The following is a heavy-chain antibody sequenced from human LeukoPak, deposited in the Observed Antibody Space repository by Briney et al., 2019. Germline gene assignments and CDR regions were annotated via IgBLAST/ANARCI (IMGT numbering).Heavy chain of an antibody. V-gene: IGHV3-7*01. Sequence: PGGSLRLSCAASGFTFSSYWMSWVRQAPGKGLEWVANIKQDGSEKYYVDSVKGRLTISRDNAKNSLYLQMNSLRAEDTAVYYCARPRPRYCSSTSCHDAFDIWGQGTMVTVSS. CDR3: ARPRPRYCSSTSCHDAFDI. CDR2: IKQDGSEK. D-gene: IGHD2-2*01. J-gene: IGHJ3*02. CDR1: GFTFSSYW.